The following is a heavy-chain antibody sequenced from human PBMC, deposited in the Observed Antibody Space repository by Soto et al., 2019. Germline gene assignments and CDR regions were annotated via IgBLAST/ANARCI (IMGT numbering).Heavy chain of an antibody. Sequence: GTSVKLSCEACGDSFTSYAMHWVRQAPGQRLEWMGWINAGNGSTKYSQKFQGRVTITRDTSASTAYMELSSLRSEDTAVYYCARDLGGWPDYWGQGTLVTVSS. CDR3: ARDLGGWPDY. J-gene: IGHJ4*02. D-gene: IGHD2-15*01. CDR2: INAGNGST. V-gene: IGHV1-3*01. CDR1: GDSFTSYA.